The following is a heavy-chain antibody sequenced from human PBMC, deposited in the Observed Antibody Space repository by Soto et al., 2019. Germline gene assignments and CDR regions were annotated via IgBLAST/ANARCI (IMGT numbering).Heavy chain of an antibody. Sequence: SVKVSCKAFGGTFNSYAISWVRQAPGQGLEWMGGIIPLFGTTNYAPKFQGRVAITADERARTAYMDLSSLKSEDTAVYYCATNNRASYHFDYWGQGTLVTVSS. CDR3: ATNNRASYHFDY. J-gene: IGHJ4*02. D-gene: IGHD3-16*02. CDR2: IIPLFGTT. V-gene: IGHV1-69*13. CDR1: GGTFNSYA.